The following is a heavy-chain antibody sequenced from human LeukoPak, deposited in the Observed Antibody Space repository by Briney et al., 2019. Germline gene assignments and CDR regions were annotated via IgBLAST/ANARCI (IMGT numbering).Heavy chain of an antibody. CDR3: AREGNDNSGYYIY. V-gene: IGHV1-46*01. J-gene: IGHJ4*02. D-gene: IGHD3-22*01. CDR2: INPRGGTA. CDR1: GYTFSSYY. Sequence: ASVKASCKASGYTFSSYYMHWVRQAPGQEFEWMGIINPRGGTASYAQKFQGRVTMTRDTSTNTVHMELSSLRSEDTARYYCAREGNDNSGYYIYWGQGTLVTVSS.